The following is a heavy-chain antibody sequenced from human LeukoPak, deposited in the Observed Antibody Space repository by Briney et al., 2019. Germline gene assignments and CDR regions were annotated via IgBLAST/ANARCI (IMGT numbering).Heavy chain of an antibody. Sequence: GSLKTPWFTSGFTLNRSLMTRVRQAPGKGLEWVSSITESGDNTYYTDPVKGRLTISRDNSKSTVYLQMNSLRVDDTAIYYCAQGCVGRGVGEPNWCQGTLVTVSS. CDR1: GFTLNRSL. CDR3: AQGCVGRGVGEPN. V-gene: IGHV3-23*01. CDR2: ITESGDNT. D-gene: IGHD2-8*02. J-gene: IGHJ4*02.